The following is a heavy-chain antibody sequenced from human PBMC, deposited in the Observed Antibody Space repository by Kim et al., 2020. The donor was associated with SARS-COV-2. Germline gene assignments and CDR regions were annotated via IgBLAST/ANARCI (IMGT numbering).Heavy chain of an antibody. CDR1: GGSFKGYY. V-gene: IGHV4-34*01. D-gene: IGHD6-19*01. CDR3: TRRGVSGWHLGVRAFDI. CDR2: INEKGFT. Sequence: SETLSLTCALYGGSFKGYYWSWIRQSPETGLQWLGEINEKGFTNDSPSLKSRLRISVDVSKNQVSLRVTSMTAADTGVYYCTRRGVSGWHLGVRAFDIWGQGTPVIVSS. J-gene: IGHJ3*02.